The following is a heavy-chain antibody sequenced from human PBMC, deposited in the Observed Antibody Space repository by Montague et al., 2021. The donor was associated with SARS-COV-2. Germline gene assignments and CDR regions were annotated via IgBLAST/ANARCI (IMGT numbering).Heavy chain of an antibody. D-gene: IGHD3-22*01. V-gene: IGHV4-34*01. CDR1: GGSFRDDH. Sequence: SETLSLTCAVYGGSFRDDHWSWIRQPPGKGLEWIGNIRQSGRTNYNPSLKSRVTISVDTSKNQFSLKLTSATAADTGLYFCARGHLSVAMFVVVFTSASYYFDYWGQGAQVTVSS. CDR2: IRQSGRT. CDR3: ARGHLSVAMFVVVFTSASYYFDY. J-gene: IGHJ4*02.